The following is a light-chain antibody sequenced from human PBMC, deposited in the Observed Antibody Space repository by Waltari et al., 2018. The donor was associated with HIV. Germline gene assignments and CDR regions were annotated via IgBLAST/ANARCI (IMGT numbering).Light chain of an antibody. CDR2: ENN. V-gene: IGLV6-57*02. CDR1: SGSIAGNY. Sequence: NFMLTQPHSVSESPGKTVIISCTGSSGSIAGNYVQWFQPRPGSAPTTVIYENNQRPSGVPDRFSGSIDTSSNSASLTISGLKTDDEADYYCQSYDSNNQGVIGGGTKLTVL. J-gene: IGLJ3*02. CDR3: QSYDSNNQGV.